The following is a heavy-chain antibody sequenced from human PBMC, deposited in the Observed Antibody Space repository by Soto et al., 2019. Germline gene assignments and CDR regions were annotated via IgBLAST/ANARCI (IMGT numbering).Heavy chain of an antibody. V-gene: IGHV4-39*01. J-gene: IGHJ4*02. CDR3: ARQGDFWSGSGGFDY. Sequence: QLQLHESGPGLVKPSETLSLTCSVSGGSISSNNYYWGWIRQPPGKGLEWIGNIYYNGFTYYNPSLKSRVTISVDTSKNQFSLKLTSVTATDTAVYYCARQGDFWSGSGGFDYWGQGILVPVSS. CDR1: GGSISSNNYY. D-gene: IGHD3-3*01. CDR2: IYYNGFT.